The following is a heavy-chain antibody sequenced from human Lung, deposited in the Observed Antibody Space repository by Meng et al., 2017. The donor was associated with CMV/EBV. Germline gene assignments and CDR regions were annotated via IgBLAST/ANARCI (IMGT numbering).Heavy chain of an antibody. J-gene: IGHJ6*02. CDR3: ARERYLVPAASPDYYYYVMDV. V-gene: IGHV1-2*02. CDR2: IDPNGGGT. D-gene: IGHD2-2*01. CDR1: EYTFTAYY. Sequence: ASXXVSXKASEYTFTAYYIHWVRQAPGQGLEWMGWIDPNGGGTNYAQKFQDRVTMTSDTSIRTAYMELSRLRSDDAALYYCARERYLVPAASPDYYYYVMDVWGQGXTVTVSS.